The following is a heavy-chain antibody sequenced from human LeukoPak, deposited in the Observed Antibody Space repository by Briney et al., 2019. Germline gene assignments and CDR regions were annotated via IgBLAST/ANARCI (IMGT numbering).Heavy chain of an antibody. J-gene: IGHJ6*03. CDR1: GCTLTSYG. V-gene: IGHV1-18*01. CDR3: ARTSTASYYYMDV. CDR2: ISAYHGNT. D-gene: IGHD4-17*01. Sequence: ASVKVSCMACGCTLTSYGISWVRQAPGPGLEWMGWISAYHGNTNYAQKLQGRVTMTTDTSTSTAYMELRSLRSDDTAVYYCARTSTASYYYMDVWGKGTTVTVSS.